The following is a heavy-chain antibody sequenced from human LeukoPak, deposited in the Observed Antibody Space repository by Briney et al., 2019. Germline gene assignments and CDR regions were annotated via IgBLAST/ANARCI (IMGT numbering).Heavy chain of an antibody. V-gene: IGHV1-18*01. Sequence: ASVEVSCKASGYTFTSYGISWVRQAPGQGLEWMGWISAYNGNTNYAQKLQGRVTMTTDTSTSTAYMELRSLRSDDTAVYYCARELRSGLAAAGSDYWGQGTLVTVSS. J-gene: IGHJ4*02. CDR1: GYTFTSYG. D-gene: IGHD6-13*01. CDR2: ISAYNGNT. CDR3: ARELRSGLAAAGSDY.